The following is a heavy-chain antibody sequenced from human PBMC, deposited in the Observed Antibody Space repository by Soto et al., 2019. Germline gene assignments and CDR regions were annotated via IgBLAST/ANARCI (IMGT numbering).Heavy chain of an antibody. V-gene: IGHV4-59*01. CDR3: ARDYSGASTFDN. Sequence: SETLSLTCTVSGASISSYYWTWIRQPPGKGLEWIGYIYYSGGTNYNPSLKIRVTISIDTSKNQFALKLSSLTASDTAVYYCARDYSGASTFDNWGQGTLVTVSS. CDR1: GASISSYY. J-gene: IGHJ4*02. D-gene: IGHD6-19*01. CDR2: IYYSGGT.